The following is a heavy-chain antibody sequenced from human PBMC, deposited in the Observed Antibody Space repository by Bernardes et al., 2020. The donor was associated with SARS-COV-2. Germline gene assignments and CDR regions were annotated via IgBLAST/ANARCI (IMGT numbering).Heavy chain of an antibody. D-gene: IGHD2-2*01. CDR1: GYTFTSYG. V-gene: IGHV1-18*01. Sequence: ASVKVSCKASGYTFTSYGISWVRQAPGQGLEWMGWISAYNGNTNYAQKLQGRVTMTTDTSTSTAYMELRSLRSDDTAVYYCARHIVVVPAAMGVWYFDLWGRGTLVTVSS. CDR2: ISAYNGNT. J-gene: IGHJ2*01. CDR3: ARHIVVVPAAMGVWYFDL.